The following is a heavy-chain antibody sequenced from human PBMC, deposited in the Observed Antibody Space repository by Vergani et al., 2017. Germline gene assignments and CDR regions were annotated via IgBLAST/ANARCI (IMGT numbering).Heavy chain of an antibody. CDR1: GFTFSTYD. CDR2: IGTAGDT. Sequence: EVQLVESGGGLVQPGGSLRLSCAASGFTFSTYDMHWVRQATGKGLEWVSAIGTAGDTYYPGSVKGRFTISRENDKNSLYLKMNGLRAGDTAVYYCARRDSSSPALDYWGQGTLVTVSS. V-gene: IGHV3-13*01. D-gene: IGHD6-6*01. J-gene: IGHJ4*02. CDR3: ARRDSSSPALDY.